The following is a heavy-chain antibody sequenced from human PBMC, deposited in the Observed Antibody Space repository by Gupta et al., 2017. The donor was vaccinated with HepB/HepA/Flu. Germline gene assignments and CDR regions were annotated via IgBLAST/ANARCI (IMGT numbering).Heavy chain of an antibody. V-gene: IGHV3-72*01. CDR1: GFTFSDYF. D-gene: IGHD1-26*01. CDR2: TKYKANTYTT. CDR3: ARGPSLYTTDYYYCGLDV. Sequence: EVQLVESGGGLVQPGGSLRLSCAASGFTFSDYFIDWVRQAPGKGLEWVGRTKYKANTYTTQYAASVRGRFTISGDDAENSLYLQMNSLKTEETDVYYCARGPSLYTTDYYYCGLDVWGQGTTVTVSS. J-gene: IGHJ6*02.